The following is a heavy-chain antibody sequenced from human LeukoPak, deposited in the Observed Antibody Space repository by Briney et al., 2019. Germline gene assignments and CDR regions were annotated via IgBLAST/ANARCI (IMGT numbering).Heavy chain of an antibody. CDR3: ARDGVSTVDFDY. J-gene: IGHJ4*02. D-gene: IGHD1-14*01. Sequence: GGSERLSCAASGFSFSTYWMHWVRQAPGKGLVWVSRIYFDGADTVYADPVKGLFTISRDNAKNTMYLQLNSLRAEDTAVYYCARDGVSTVDFDYWGQRPVDPVSS. V-gene: IGHV3-74*01. CDR1: GFSFSTYW. CDR2: IYFDGADT.